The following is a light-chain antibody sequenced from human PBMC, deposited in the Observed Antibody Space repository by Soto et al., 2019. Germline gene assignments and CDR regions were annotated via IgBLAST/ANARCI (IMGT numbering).Light chain of an antibody. CDR3: QQYNDNWT. CDR1: QSVSRW. CDR2: KAS. J-gene: IGKJ1*01. V-gene: IGKV1-5*03. Sequence: DIQMTQSPSTLSASVGDRVTITCRASQSVSRWLAWYQQKPGKAPKLLIYKASTLESGVPSRFSGSVSGTEFTLAISTLQPDDSATYYCQQYNDNWTFGQGTKVEIK.